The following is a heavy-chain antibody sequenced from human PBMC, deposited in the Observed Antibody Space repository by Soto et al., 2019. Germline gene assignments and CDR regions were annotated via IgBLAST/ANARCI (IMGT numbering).Heavy chain of an antibody. V-gene: IGHV3-23*01. CDR1: GFTFNNYD. D-gene: IGHD3-16*01. J-gene: IGHJ6*02. CDR3: VKAGFAVIGGENDRGV. CDR2: ISGSGRGT. Sequence: LRLSCAASGFTFNNYDMTWVRQAPGQGLEWVSSISGSGRGTFYADSVKGRFTISRDNSKNSLYLQMNSMITDDTAVYYCVKAGFAVIGGENDRGVWGQGTTVTVCS.